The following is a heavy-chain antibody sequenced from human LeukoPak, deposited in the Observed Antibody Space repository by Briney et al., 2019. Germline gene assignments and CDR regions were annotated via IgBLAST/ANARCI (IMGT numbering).Heavy chain of an antibody. CDR1: GFTFSSYS. V-gene: IGHV3-48*01. Sequence: GGSLRLSCAASGFTFSSYSMNWVRQAPGKGLEWVSYISSSSSTIYYADSVKGRFTISRDNAKNSLYLQMNSLRAEDTAVYYCARAAGYCSSTSCHGDYWGQGTLVTVSS. J-gene: IGHJ4*02. CDR3: ARAAGYCSSTSCHGDY. D-gene: IGHD2-2*01. CDR2: ISSSSSTI.